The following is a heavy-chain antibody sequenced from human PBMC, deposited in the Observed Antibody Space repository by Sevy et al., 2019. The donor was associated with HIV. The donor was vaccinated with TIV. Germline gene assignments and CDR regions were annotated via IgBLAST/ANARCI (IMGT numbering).Heavy chain of an antibody. Sequence: GGSLRLSCAASGFTFSNFWISWVRQAPEKGLEWVGRIKSNADGGTTDYAARFKGKFTTSRDDSKNTLFLQMSSLKTEDTAVYYCATGGTAEAFDVWGPGTMVTVS. CDR2: IKSNADGGTT. CDR1: GFTFSNFW. J-gene: IGHJ3*01. D-gene: IGHD5-18*01. CDR3: ATGGTAEAFDV. V-gene: IGHV3-15*01.